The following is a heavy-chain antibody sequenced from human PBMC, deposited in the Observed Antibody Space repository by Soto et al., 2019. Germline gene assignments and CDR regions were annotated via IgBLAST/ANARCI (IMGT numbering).Heavy chain of an antibody. V-gene: IGHV3-30-3*01. CDR1: VFTFSIYA. Sequence: PGGSLRVSCAASVFTFSIYAMDWVRQAPGKGLEWAEVISYDGSNKYYADSVKGRFTISRDNSKNTLYLQMNSLRAEDTSVYYCARVPEYSSGWYYSPNPPPSTYGMDVWGHGTTVTVSS. J-gene: IGHJ6*02. D-gene: IGHD6-13*01. CDR3: ARVPEYSSGWYYSPNPPPSTYGMDV. CDR2: ISYDGSNK.